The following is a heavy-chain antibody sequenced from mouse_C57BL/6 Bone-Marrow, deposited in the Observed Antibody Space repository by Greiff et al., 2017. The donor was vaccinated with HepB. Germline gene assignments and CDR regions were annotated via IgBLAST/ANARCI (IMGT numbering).Heavy chain of an antibody. V-gene: IGHV1-80*01. D-gene: IGHD1-1*01. CDR3: ARPLYYSGLFAY. CDR1: GYAFSSYW. Sequence: QVQLKQSGAELVKPGASVKISCKASGYAFSSYWMNWVKQRPGKGLEWIGQIYPGDGDTNYNGKFKGKATLTADKSSSTAYMQLSSLTSEDSAVYFCARPLYYSGLFAYWGQGTLVTVSA. CDR2: IYPGDGDT. J-gene: IGHJ3*01.